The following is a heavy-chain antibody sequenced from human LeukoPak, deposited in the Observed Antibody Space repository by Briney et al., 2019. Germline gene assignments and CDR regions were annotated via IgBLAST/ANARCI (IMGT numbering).Heavy chain of an antibody. J-gene: IGHJ4*02. CDR3: ARGGSYYDY. CDR2: IYYSGST. CDR1: GGSISSYY. D-gene: IGHD1-26*01. Sequence: SETLSLTCTVSGGSISSYYWSWIRQPPGKGLKWIGYIYYSGSTNYNPSLKSRLTISVDTSKNQFSLKLSSVTAADTAVYYCARGGSYYDYWGQGTLVTVSS. V-gene: IGHV4-59*01.